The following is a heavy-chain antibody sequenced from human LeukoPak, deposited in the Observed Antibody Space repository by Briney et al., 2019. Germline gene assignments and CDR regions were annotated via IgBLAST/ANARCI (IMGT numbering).Heavy chain of an antibody. V-gene: IGHV3-48*03. Sequence: PGGSLRLSCAASGFPFNDLEMNWVRQAPGKGLEWVSYISSSGSDKYYPDSVKGRFTISRDNAKNSLYLQMNSLRAEDTAVYYCARRLSGALAIWGQGTKVTVSS. CDR3: ARRLSGALAI. CDR2: ISSSGSDK. J-gene: IGHJ3*02. CDR1: GFPFNDLE.